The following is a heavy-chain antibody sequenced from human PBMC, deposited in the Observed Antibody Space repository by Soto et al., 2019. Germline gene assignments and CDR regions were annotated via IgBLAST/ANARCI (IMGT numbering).Heavy chain of an antibody. Sequence: QVQLVESGGGVVQPGRSLRLSCAGSGFIFSNFGMHWVRQAPGKGLEWVAVISYDGSNKYYADSVKGRFTISRDNSKNTLELEMNSLRAEDTAIYYCAKGLGSGWYYFDDWGQGTLVTVSS. J-gene: IGHJ4*02. CDR3: AKGLGSGWYYFDD. CDR1: GFIFSNFG. V-gene: IGHV3-30*18. CDR2: ISYDGSNK. D-gene: IGHD6-19*01.